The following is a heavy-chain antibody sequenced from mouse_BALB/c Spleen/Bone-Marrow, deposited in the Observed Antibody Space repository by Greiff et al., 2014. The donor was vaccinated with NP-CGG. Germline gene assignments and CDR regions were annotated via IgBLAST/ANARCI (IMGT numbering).Heavy chain of an antibody. CDR1: GFTFTDYY. J-gene: IGHJ1*01. D-gene: IGHD2-1*01. Sequence: EVQGVESGGGLVQPGGSLRLSCATSGFTFTDYYMSWVRQPPGKALEWLGFIRNKANGYTTEYSASVKGRFTISRDNSQSILYLQMNTLRAEDSATHYCARDKNYGSYWYFDVWGAGTTVTVSS. CDR3: ARDKNYGSYWYFDV. V-gene: IGHV7-3*02. CDR2: IRNKANGYTT.